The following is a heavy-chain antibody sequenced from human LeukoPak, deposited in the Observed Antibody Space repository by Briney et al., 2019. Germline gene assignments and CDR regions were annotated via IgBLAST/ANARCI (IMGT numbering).Heavy chain of an antibody. V-gene: IGHV4-34*01. Sequence: SETLSLTCAVYGGSFSGYYWSWIRQPPGKGLEWIGEINHSGSTNYNPSLKSRVTISVDTSKNQFSLKLSSVTAADTAVYYCARLRGYSGSDHNYYYFYYMDVWGKGTTVTISS. CDR1: GGSFSGYY. D-gene: IGHD5-12*01. J-gene: IGHJ6*03. CDR3: ARLRGYSGSDHNYYYFYYMDV. CDR2: INHSGST.